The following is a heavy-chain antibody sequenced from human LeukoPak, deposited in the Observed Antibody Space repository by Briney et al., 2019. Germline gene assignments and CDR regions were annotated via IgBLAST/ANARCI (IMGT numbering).Heavy chain of an antibody. CDR2: ISGSGIST. CDR3: AKSWNYYDSSGDDALDI. D-gene: IGHD3-22*01. CDR1: GFTFSDYG. V-gene: IGHV3-23*01. Sequence: GGSLRLSCAAAGFTFSDYGMNRVRQAPGKGLEWVSGISGSGISTYYADSVKGRFTISRDNSKNTLYLQMNSLRVEDTAVYYCAKSWNYYDSSGDDALDIWGQGTMVTVSS. J-gene: IGHJ3*02.